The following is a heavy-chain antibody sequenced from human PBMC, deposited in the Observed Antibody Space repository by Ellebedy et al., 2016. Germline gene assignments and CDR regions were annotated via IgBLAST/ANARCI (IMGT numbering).Heavy chain of an antibody. J-gene: IGHJ4*02. Sequence: SETLSLTXTVSGGSISSGGYYWSWIRQHPGKGLEWIGYIYYSGSTYYNPSLKSRVTISVDTSKNQFSLKLSSVTAADTAVYYCARDRRIAVAVTGFDYWGQGTLVTVSS. CDR2: IYYSGST. CDR3: ARDRRIAVAVTGFDY. D-gene: IGHD6-19*01. CDR1: GGSISSGGYY. V-gene: IGHV4-31*03.